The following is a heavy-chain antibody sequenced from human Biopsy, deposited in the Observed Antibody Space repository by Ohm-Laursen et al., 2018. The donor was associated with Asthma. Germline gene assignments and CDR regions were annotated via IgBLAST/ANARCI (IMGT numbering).Heavy chain of an antibody. V-gene: IGHV4-59*01. CDR1: GGSISSYY. CDR2: IHYSGST. D-gene: IGHD2-15*01. Sequence: SETLSFTCIVSGGSISSYYWSWIRQPPGKGLEWIGNIHYSGSTYSNPSLKSRVTISVDTSKKQISLRLSSVIAADTAVYYCAGFCSGGNCPDHWGQGTLVTVSS. J-gene: IGHJ4*02. CDR3: AGFCSGGNCPDH.